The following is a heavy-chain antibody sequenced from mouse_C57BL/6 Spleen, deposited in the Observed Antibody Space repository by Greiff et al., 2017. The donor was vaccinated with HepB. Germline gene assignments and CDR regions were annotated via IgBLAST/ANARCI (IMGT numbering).Heavy chain of an antibody. Sequence: VMLVESGAELVKPGASVKISCKASGYAFSSYWMNWVKQRPGKGLEWIGQIYPGDGDTNYNGKFKGKATLTADKSSSTAYMQLSSLTSEDSAVYFCARGYYGSREYYFDYWGQGTTLTVSS. CDR1: GYAFSSYW. J-gene: IGHJ2*01. CDR3: ARGYYGSREYYFDY. D-gene: IGHD1-1*01. V-gene: IGHV1-80*01. CDR2: IYPGDGDT.